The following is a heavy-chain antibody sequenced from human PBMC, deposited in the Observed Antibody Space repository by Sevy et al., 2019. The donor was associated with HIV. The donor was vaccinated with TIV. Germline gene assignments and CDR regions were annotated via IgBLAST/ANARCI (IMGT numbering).Heavy chain of an antibody. Sequence: ASVKVSCKVSGYTLTRLAMHWVRQAPGKGLEWMGSFDPEDNERIYAQKWQGRFSMTEDTSTDTAYMELSNLRYEDTAVYYCATTKDYYENSGDPFDYWGQGTLVTVSS. V-gene: IGHV1-24*01. D-gene: IGHD3-22*01. CDR3: ATTKDYYENSGDPFDY. CDR2: FDPEDNER. CDR1: GYTLTRLA. J-gene: IGHJ4*02.